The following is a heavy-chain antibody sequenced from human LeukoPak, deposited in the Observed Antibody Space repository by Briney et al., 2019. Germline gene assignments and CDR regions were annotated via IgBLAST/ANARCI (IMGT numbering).Heavy chain of an antibody. CDR1: GGSFSGYY. D-gene: IGHD3-10*01. V-gene: IGHV4-34*01. CDR3: AREPLLLWFGEYT. J-gene: IGHJ4*02. Sequence: SETLSLTCAVYGGSFSGYYWSWIRQPPGKGLEWIGEINHSGSTNYNPSLKSRVTISVDTSKNQFSLKLSSVTAADTAVYYCAREPLLLWFGEYTWSQGTLVTVSS. CDR2: INHSGST.